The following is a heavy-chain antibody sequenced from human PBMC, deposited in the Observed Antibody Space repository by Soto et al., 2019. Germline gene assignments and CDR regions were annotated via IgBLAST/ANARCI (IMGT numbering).Heavy chain of an antibody. CDR1: GFAFTSAW. CDR3: TTDTASSGVDGLDY. D-gene: IGHD2-21*01. CDR2: IKSKTSGETT. J-gene: IGHJ4*02. V-gene: IGHV3-15*01. Sequence: GGSLRLSCAASGFAFTSAWMTWVRQGPGKGLEWVARIKSKTSGETTDYAAPVKGRFTISRDDAKTTVYLQMNSLNSENAAIYYCTTDTASSGVDGLDYWGQGTPVTVSS.